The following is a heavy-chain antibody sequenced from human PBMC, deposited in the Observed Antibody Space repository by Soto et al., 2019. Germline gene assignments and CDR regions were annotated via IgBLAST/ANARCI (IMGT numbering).Heavy chain of an antibody. D-gene: IGHD2-15*01. CDR3: AKGQVVAAPPRRGNFDY. V-gene: IGHV3-30*18. Sequence: GGSLRLSCAASGFTFSSYGMHWVRQAPGKGLEWVAVISYDGSNKYYADSVKGRFTISRDNSKNTLYLQMNSLRAEDTAVYYCAKGQVVAAPPRRGNFDYWGQGTLVTVSS. J-gene: IGHJ4*02. CDR2: ISYDGSNK. CDR1: GFTFSSYG.